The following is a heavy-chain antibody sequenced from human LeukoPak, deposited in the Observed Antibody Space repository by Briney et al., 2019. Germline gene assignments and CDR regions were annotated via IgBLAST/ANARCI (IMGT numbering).Heavy chain of an antibody. D-gene: IGHD7-27*01. Sequence: GGSLRLSCTVSGFTFGDYAINWVRQAPGKGLEWVGFIRSKAFGEAAEYAASVKGRFTISRDDSKSIAYLQMNSLKTEDTAVYYCTRDRGSSTLGDYWGQGTLVTVSS. V-gene: IGHV3-49*04. CDR3: TRDRGSSTLGDY. J-gene: IGHJ4*02. CDR1: GFTFGDYA. CDR2: IRSKAFGEAA.